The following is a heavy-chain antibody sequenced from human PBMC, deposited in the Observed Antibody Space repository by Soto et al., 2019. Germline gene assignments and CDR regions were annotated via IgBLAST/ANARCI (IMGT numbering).Heavy chain of an antibody. CDR2: IIPIFGTA. CDR3: ARDGGIAAAGTVDYFDY. J-gene: IGHJ4*02. CDR1: GGTFSSYA. Sequence: SVKVSCKASGGTFSSYAISWVRQAPGQGLEWMGGIIPIFGTAKYAQKFQGRVTITADESTSTAYMELSGLRSEETDVYYGARDGGIAAAGTVDYFDYWGQGTLVTVSS. D-gene: IGHD6-13*01. V-gene: IGHV1-69*13.